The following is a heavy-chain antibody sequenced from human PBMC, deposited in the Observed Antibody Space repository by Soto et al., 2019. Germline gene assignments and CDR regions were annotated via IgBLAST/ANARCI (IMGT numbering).Heavy chain of an antibody. Sequence: PSETLSLTCAVYGGSFSGYYWSWIRQPPGKGLEWIGEINHSGSTNYNPSLKSRVTISVDTSKNQFSLKLSSVTAADTAVYYCARGVAYAGVDYWGQGTLVTVSS. D-gene: IGHD7-27*01. CDR3: ARGVAYAGVDY. CDR2: INHSGST. J-gene: IGHJ4*02. V-gene: IGHV4-34*01. CDR1: GGSFSGYY.